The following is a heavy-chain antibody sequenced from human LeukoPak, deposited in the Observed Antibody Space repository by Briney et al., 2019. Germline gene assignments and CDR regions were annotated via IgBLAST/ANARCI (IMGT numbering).Heavy chain of an antibody. V-gene: IGHV3-30*02. CDR3: AKDLWFGETLNRFDY. CDR1: GFTFSSYG. J-gene: IGHJ4*02. CDR2: IRYDGSNK. Sequence: PGGSLRLSCAASGFTFSSYGMHWVRQAPGKGLEWAAFIRYDGSNKYYADSVKGRFTISRDNSKNTLYLQMNSLRAEDTAVYYCAKDLWFGETLNRFDYWGQGTLVTVSS. D-gene: IGHD3-10*01.